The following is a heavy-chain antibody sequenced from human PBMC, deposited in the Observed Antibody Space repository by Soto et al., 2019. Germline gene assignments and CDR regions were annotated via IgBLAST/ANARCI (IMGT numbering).Heavy chain of an antibody. CDR2: IYHSGST. V-gene: IGHV4-4*02. CDR3: ASTIFGVVTKSHYFDY. J-gene: IGHJ4*02. Sequence: SETLSLTCAVSGGSISSSNWWSWVRQPPGKGLEWIGEIYHSGSTNYNPSLKSRVTISVDKSKNQFSLKLSSVTAADTAVYYCASTIFGVVTKSHYFDYWGQGTLVTVSS. D-gene: IGHD3-3*01. CDR1: GGSISSSNW.